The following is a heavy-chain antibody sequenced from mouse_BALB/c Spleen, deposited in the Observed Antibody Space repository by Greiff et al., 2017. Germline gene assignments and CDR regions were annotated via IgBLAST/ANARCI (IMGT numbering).Heavy chain of an antibody. D-gene: IGHD1-1*01. Sequence: EVQLVESGGGLVQPGGSLKLSCAASGFTFSSYTMSWVRQTPEKRLEWVAYISNGGGSTYYPDTVKGRFTISRDNAKNTLYLQMSSLKSEDTAMYYCARHGNYGSLWFAYWGQGTLVTVSA. J-gene: IGHJ3*01. CDR3: ARHGNYGSLWFAY. CDR1: GFTFSSYT. CDR2: ISNGGGST. V-gene: IGHV5-12-2*01.